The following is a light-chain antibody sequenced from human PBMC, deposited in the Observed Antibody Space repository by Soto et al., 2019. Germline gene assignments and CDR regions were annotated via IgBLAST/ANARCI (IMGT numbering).Light chain of an antibody. J-gene: IGKJ2*01. CDR1: QSVSNN. V-gene: IGKV3-15*01. CDR2: GDS. CDR3: HQYNHWPPLYS. Sequence: EVELTQSPVTLSMSPGERATLSCRASQSVSNNLAWYQQKPGQAPRLLIYGDSTRATGVPARFSGSGSGTEFTLTIAGLQSEDIAIYYCHQYNHWPPLYSFGQGTRLEIK.